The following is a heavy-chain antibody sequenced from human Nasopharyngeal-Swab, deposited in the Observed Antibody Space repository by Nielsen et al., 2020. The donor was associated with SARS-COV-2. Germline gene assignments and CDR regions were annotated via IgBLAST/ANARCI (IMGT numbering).Heavy chain of an antibody. CDR1: GYSFTSYW. V-gene: IGHV5-51*01. CDR3: ARRAARDGYNYEVDP. CDR2: VYPGNSEI. D-gene: IGHD5-24*01. Sequence: GESLKISCKGSGYSFTSYWIGWVRQMPGKGLEWMGMVYPGNSEIAYSPSFQGQVTISADKSINTAYLQWRSLRASDTAMYFCARRAARDGYNYEVDPWGQGTLVTVSS. J-gene: IGHJ5*02.